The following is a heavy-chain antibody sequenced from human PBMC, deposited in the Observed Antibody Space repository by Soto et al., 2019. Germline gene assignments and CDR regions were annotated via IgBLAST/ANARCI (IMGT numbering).Heavy chain of an antibody. J-gene: IGHJ4*02. CDR2: IKSKTDGGTT. CDR1: GFTFSNAW. V-gene: IGHV3-15*01. D-gene: IGHD3-22*01. Sequence: EVQLVESGGGLVKPGGSLRLSCAASGFTFSNAWMSWVRQAPGKGLEWVGRIKSKTDGGTTDYAAPVKGRFTISRDDSKNTLYLQMNSLKTEDTAVYYCTTDPDITMIVVVITGWGQGTLVTVSS. CDR3: TTDPDITMIVVVITG.